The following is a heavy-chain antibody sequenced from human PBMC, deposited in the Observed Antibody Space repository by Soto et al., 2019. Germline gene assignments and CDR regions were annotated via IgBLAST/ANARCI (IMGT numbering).Heavy chain of an antibody. Sequence: GESLKISCKGSGFSFTNYWISWVRQMPGKGLEWMGNIDPVDSYANYSPSFQGHVTFSVDTSISTAYLQWSSLKASDTAMYFCARIESIARNWFDPWGQGTLVTVAS. V-gene: IGHV5-10-1*01. D-gene: IGHD6-13*01. CDR2: IDPVDSYA. J-gene: IGHJ5*02. CDR3: ARIESIARNWFDP. CDR1: GFSFTNYW.